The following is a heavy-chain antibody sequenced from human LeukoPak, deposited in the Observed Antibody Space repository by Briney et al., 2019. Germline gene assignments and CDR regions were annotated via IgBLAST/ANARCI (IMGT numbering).Heavy chain of an antibody. CDR3: ARGFLQLTPYYFDY. CDR2: INTAGNT. CDR1: GFTFSTYD. Sequence: GGSLRLSCAASGFTFSTYDMHWVRQPTGKGLEWVSAINTAGNTYYSDSVKGRFTISRENAKNSLYLQMNSLRVDDTGIYYCARGFLQLTPYYFDYWGQGALVTVSS. J-gene: IGHJ4*02. V-gene: IGHV3-13*01. D-gene: IGHD1-1*01.